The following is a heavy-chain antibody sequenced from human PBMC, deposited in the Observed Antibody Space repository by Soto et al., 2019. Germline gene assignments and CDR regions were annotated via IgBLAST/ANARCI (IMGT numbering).Heavy chain of an antibody. CDR3: LKDAPNGSIDD. CDR1: GFRFEQYV. V-gene: IGHV3-9*01. D-gene: IGHD3-10*01. CDR2: VSTNGDTV. J-gene: IGHJ4*02. Sequence: VQVVASGGDLVQPGRSLRLSCAVSGFRFEQYVMHWVRQAPGKGLECVSTVSTNGDTVAYADAVEGQVTVSRDNAKSSLYLQMNRLKGAETAFWYCLKDAPNGSIDDWGQGTLVSVSS.